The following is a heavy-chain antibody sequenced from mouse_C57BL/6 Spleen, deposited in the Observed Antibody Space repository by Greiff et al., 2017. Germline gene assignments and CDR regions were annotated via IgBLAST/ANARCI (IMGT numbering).Heavy chain of an antibody. CDR1: GFNIKDDY. D-gene: IGHD3-2*02. J-gene: IGHJ3*01. CDR2: IDPENGDT. CDR3: TTKGVSTGYVGWFAY. Sequence: DVQLQESGPELVRPGASVKLSCTASGFNIKDDYMHWVKQRPEQGLEWIGWIDPENGDTEYASKFQGKATITADTSSNTAYLQLSSLTSEDTAVYYCTTKGVSTGYVGWFAYWGQGTLVTVSA. V-gene: IGHV14-4*01.